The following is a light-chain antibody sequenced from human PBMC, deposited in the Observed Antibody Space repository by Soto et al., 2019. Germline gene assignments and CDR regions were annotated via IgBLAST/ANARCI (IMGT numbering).Light chain of an antibody. J-gene: IGLJ1*01. CDR3: TSYTITSPYV. CDR2: EAT. CDR1: SSDIGRYNF. V-gene: IGLV2-14*01. Sequence: QSGLTQPASMSGSPGQSITIAGTGTSSDIGRYNFVSWYQHHPGKAPKLIIYEATKRPSGVSYRFSGSKSGNTASLTISGLQAEAEADYYCTSYTITSPYVFGTGTRSPS.